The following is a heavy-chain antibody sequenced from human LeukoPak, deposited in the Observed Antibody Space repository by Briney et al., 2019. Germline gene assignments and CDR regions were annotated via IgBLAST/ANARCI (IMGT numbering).Heavy chain of an antibody. CDR3: ASSSGCRDDAFDI. Sequence: GGSLRLSCAASGFTFSSYWMSWVRQAPGKGLEWVANIKQDGSEKYYVDSVKGRFAISRDNAKNSLYLQMNSLRAEDTAVYYCASSSGCRDDAFDIWGQGTMVTVSS. V-gene: IGHV3-7*01. D-gene: IGHD3-22*01. CDR1: GFTFSSYW. J-gene: IGHJ3*02. CDR2: IKQDGSEK.